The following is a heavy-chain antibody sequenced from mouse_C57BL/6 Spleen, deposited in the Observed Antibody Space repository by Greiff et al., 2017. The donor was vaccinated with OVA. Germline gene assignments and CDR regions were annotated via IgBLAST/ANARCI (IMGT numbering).Heavy chain of an antibody. J-gene: IGHJ2*01. Sequence: EVKLMESGGGLVKPGGSLKLSCAASGFTFSAYGMHWVRQAPEKGLEWVAYISSGSSTIYYADTVKGRFTISRDNAKNTLFLQMTSLRSEDTAMYYCARRFGYYGSSYVDYWGQGTTLTVSS. CDR3: ARRFGYYGSSYVDY. V-gene: IGHV5-17*01. CDR2: ISSGSSTI. CDR1: GFTFSAYG. D-gene: IGHD1-1*01.